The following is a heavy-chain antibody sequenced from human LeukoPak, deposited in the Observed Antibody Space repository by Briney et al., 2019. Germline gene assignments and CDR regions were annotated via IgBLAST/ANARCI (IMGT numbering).Heavy chain of an antibody. J-gene: IGHJ4*02. CDR3: AREPPGNYDSSGHYYAYFDC. CDR1: GFIFSDYN. Sequence: SGGSLRLSCAGSGFIFSDYNMNWVRQAPGKGLEWVSYISSGCSTIYYADSVKGRFTISRDNAKNSLYLQMNSLTDEDTAVYYCAREPPGNYDSSGHYYAYFDCWGQGTLVTVSS. D-gene: IGHD3-22*01. CDR2: ISSGCSTI. V-gene: IGHV3-48*02.